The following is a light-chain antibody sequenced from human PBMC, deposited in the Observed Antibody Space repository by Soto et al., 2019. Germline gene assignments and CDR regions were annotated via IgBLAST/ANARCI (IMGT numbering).Light chain of an antibody. CDR1: SSNIGAGYD. Sequence: QSVLTQPPSVSGAPGQRVTISCTGSSSNIGAGYDVHWYQQLPGTAPKLLIYGNSNRPSGVPDRFSGSKSGTSASLAITGLQAEDEADYYCAAWDDSLNGQLVFGGGTKLTVL. V-gene: IGLV1-40*01. CDR3: AAWDDSLNGQLV. J-gene: IGLJ2*01. CDR2: GNS.